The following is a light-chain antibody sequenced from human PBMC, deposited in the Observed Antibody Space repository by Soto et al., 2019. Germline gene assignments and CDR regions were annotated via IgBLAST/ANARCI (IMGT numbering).Light chain of an antibody. V-gene: IGKV3-20*01. CDR3: QQYVRTPWA. J-gene: IGKJ1*01. CDR1: QSVTNSF. Sequence: EIVLAQSPGTLSLSPGERATLSCRASQSVTNSFLAWYQQKPGQAPRLLIYVASRRANDFPDRFTGSGSRPDFPHTISRLEPEDFAVYYCQQYVRTPWAFGQGTQVE. CDR2: VAS.